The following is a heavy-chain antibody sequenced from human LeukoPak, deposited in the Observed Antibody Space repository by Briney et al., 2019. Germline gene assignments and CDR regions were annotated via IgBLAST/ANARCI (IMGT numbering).Heavy chain of an antibody. CDR1: GYTFTSYD. D-gene: IGHD2-15*01. Sequence: ASVKVSCKASGYTFTSYDINWVRQATGQGLEWMGWMNPNSGNTGYAQKFQGRVTMTRNTSISTAYMELSSLRSEDTAVYYCARVEGYCSGGSCYSTYYMDVWGKGTTVTVSS. J-gene: IGHJ6*03. CDR3: ARVEGYCSGGSCYSTYYMDV. CDR2: MNPNSGNT. V-gene: IGHV1-8*01.